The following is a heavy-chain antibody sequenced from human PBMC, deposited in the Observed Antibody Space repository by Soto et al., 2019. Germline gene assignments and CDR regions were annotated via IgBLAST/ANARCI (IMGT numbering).Heavy chain of an antibody. J-gene: IGHJ5*02. CDR1: GSSIIGYY. V-gene: IGHV4-59*12. CDR2: IHYSGSA. D-gene: IGHD6-19*01. Sequence: SETLSLTCTFSGSSIIGYYWTWIRQSPERGLEWIGYIHYSGSANYNPSLNSRLTMSVGRSKSQFSMKLASVTAADTAVYYCARGVGGSGLNWFDPWGQGTRVTVSS. CDR3: ARGVGGSGLNWFDP.